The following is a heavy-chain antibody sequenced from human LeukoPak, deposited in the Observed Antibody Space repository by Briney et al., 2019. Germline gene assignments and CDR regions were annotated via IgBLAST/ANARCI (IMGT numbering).Heavy chain of an antibody. V-gene: IGHV3-33*01. J-gene: IGHJ4*02. CDR2: IWYDGSNK. CDR3: ARGPHYHHSTGHFSY. D-gene: IGHD3-22*01. CDR1: GFTFSTYA. Sequence: GGSLRLSCAASGFTFSTYAMDWVRQAPGKGLEWGAVIWYDGSNKNYADSVKGRFTISRDNSKNTMYLQMNSLRAEDTAVYYCARGPHYHHSTGHFSYWGQGTLVTVSS.